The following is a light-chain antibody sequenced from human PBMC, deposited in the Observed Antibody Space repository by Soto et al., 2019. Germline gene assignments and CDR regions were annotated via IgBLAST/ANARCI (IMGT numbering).Light chain of an antibody. CDR2: GAS. J-gene: IGKJ2*01. V-gene: IGKV3-15*01. CDR3: QQYVNWPPYT. Sequence: EIVMTQSPDTLSVSPGERATLSCRASQSVASNLAWYQHKPGQAPRLLISGASTRATGVPARFSGSGSGTEFTLTISSLQSEDFVLYYCQQYVNWPPYTFGQGTRLEI. CDR1: QSVASN.